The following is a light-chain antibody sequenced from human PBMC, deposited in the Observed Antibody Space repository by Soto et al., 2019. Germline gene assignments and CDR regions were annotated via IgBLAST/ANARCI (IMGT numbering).Light chain of an antibody. Sequence: DIHMSQSPSTLSSSLVDRVTITCRASQIISRWLAWYQQRPGKAPNLLIYKASHLENGVLSRFSGSGSGTEFTLNIRSLQPGDFATYYCQHYNTYPWTFGQGTQVDIK. CDR1: QIISRW. CDR3: QHYNTYPWT. J-gene: IGKJ1*01. CDR2: KAS. V-gene: IGKV1-5*03.